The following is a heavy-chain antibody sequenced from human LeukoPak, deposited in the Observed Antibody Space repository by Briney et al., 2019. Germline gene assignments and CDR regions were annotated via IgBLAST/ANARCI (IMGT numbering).Heavy chain of an antibody. D-gene: IGHD3-9*01. CDR3: AKDSDILTGFYGY. V-gene: IGHV3-23*01. CDR2: ISGSGGST. Sequence: GGSLRLSCAASGFTFSSYALSWVRQAPGKGLEWVSAISGSGGSTYYADSVKGRFTISRDNSKNTLYLQMNSLRAEDTAVYYCAKDSDILTGFYGYWGQGTLVTVSS. CDR1: GFTFSSYA. J-gene: IGHJ4*02.